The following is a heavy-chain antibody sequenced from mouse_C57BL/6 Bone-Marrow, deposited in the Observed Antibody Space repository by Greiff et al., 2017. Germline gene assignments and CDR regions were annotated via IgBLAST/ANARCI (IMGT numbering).Heavy chain of an antibody. CDR2: IDPSDSYT. J-gene: IGHJ2*01. V-gene: IGHV1-69*01. CDR1: GYTFTSYW. CDR3: ASQARSTFYFDY. D-gene: IGHD2-1*01. Sequence: QVQLQQPGAELVMPGASVKLSCKASGYTFTSYWMHWVKQRPGQGLEWIGEIDPSDSYTNYNQKFKGKSTLTVDKSSSTAYMQLSSLTSEDSAVYDCASQARSTFYFDYWGQGTTLTVSS.